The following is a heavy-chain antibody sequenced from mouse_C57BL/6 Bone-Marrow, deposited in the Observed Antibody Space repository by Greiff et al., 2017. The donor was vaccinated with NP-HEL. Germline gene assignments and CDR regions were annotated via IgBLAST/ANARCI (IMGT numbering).Heavy chain of an antibody. CDR1: GYTFTSYG. D-gene: IGHD1-1*01. CDR3: ARIGNYGSTYAMDY. J-gene: IGHJ4*01. V-gene: IGHV1-81*01. CDR2: IYPRSGNT. Sequence: QVQLQQSGAELARPGASVKLSCKASGYTFTSYGISWVKQRTGQGLEWIGEIYPRSGNTYYNEKFKGKATLTADKSSSTAYMELRSLTSEDSAVYFCARIGNYGSTYAMDYWGQGTSVTVSS.